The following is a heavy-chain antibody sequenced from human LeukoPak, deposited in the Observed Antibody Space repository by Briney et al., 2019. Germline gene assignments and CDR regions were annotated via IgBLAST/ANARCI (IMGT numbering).Heavy chain of an antibody. V-gene: IGHV4-34*01. J-gene: IGHJ4*02. Sequence: SETLSLTCAVYGGSFSGYYGSWIRQSPGKGLEWLGEINYSGSTDYNPSVKSRVTISVDTSKNQFSLKLSSVTAADTAVYYCARVKVVVVPAAMDYWGQGTLVTVSS. CDR1: GGSFSGYY. CDR3: ARVKVVVVPAAMDY. CDR2: INYSGST. D-gene: IGHD2-2*01.